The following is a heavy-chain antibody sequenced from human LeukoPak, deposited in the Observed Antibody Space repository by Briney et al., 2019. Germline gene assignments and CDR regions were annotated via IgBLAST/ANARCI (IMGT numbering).Heavy chain of an antibody. D-gene: IGHD3/OR15-3a*01. CDR2: ISNDGTNK. CDR1: GFTFSNYG. CDR3: AKESTWTGTDTNYFDY. V-gene: IGHV3-30*18. Sequence: PGRSLRLPCAASGFTFSNYGMHWVRQAPGKGLEWVAVISNDGTNKYYADSVKGRFTFSRDNSKTTLYLQMNSLRTEDTAVYYCAKESTWTGTDTNYFDYWGQGTLVTVSS. J-gene: IGHJ4*02.